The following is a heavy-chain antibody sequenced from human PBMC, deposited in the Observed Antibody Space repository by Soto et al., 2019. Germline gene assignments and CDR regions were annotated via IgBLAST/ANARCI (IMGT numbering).Heavy chain of an antibody. CDR2: IVVGSGNT. CDR3: AAGPQQWLEYDY. Sequence: GASVKVSCKASGFTFTSSAVPWVRQARGQRLEWIGWIVVGSGNTNYAQKFQERVTITRDMSTSTAYMELSSLRSEDTAVYYCAAGPQQWLEYDYWGQGTLVTVSS. J-gene: IGHJ4*02. CDR1: GFTFTSSA. D-gene: IGHD6-19*01. V-gene: IGHV1-58*01.